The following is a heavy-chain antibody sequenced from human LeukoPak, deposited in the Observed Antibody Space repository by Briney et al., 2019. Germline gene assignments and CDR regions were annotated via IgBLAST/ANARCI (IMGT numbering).Heavy chain of an antibody. J-gene: IGHJ4*02. CDR3: ARDHGYYDSSGYDY. CDR1: GFTFSSYS. Sequence: GGSLRLSCAASGFTFSSYSMNWVRQAPGKGLEWVSSISSSSSTIYYADSVKGRFTISRDNAKNSLYLQMNSLRDEDTAVYYCARDHGYYDSSGYDYWGQGTLVTVSS. CDR2: ISSSSSTI. D-gene: IGHD3-22*01. V-gene: IGHV3-48*02.